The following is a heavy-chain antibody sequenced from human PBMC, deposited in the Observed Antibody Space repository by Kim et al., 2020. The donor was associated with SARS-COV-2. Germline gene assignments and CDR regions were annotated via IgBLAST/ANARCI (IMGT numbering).Heavy chain of an antibody. D-gene: IGHD5-18*01. V-gene: IGHV3-23*01. Sequence: FTISRDNSKNTLYLQMNSLRAEDTAVYYCAKDRLGDTAKPNYYYYYGMDVWGQGTTVTVSS. CDR3: AKDRLGDTAKPNYYYYYGMDV. J-gene: IGHJ6*02.